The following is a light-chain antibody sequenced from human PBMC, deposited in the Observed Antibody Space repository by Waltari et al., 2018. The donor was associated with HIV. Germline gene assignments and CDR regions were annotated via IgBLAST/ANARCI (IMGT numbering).Light chain of an antibody. Sequence: QSALTQPASVSGSPGQSITISCTGTSSDVGGYNYVSWYQRQPGKAPKLMIYDVNKRPSGVSNRSSGSKSGNTASLTISGLQAEDEADYYCSSYTSSSSRVFGGGTKVTVL. CDR3: SSYTSSSSRV. V-gene: IGLV2-14*03. J-gene: IGLJ3*02. CDR2: DVN. CDR1: SSDVGGYNY.